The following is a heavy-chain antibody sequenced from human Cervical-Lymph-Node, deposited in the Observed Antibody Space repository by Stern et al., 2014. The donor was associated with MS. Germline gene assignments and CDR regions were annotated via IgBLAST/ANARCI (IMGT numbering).Heavy chain of an antibody. CDR3: ATNIVATQAFDY. Sequence: VQLVESGGGLVQPGGSLRLSCTASGFTFSNYAMSWVRQAPGKGLEWVSVISGSAGSTSYEASVKGRFIISSDNSKNTLYLQMNSLRAEDTAVYYCATNIVATQAFDYWGQGTLVTVSS. D-gene: IGHD5-12*01. V-gene: IGHV3-23*04. CDR2: ISGSAGST. CDR1: GFTFSNYA. J-gene: IGHJ4*02.